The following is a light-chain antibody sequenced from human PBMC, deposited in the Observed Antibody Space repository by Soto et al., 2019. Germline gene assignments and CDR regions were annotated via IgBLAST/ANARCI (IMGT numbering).Light chain of an antibody. J-gene: IGKJ3*01. CDR1: QGIAFY. CDR3: QKYDTAPFT. CDR2: AAS. Sequence: DVQMTQSPSSLSASVGDTVTITCRASQGIAFYLAWFQQRPGKAPNLLISAASNLQSGVPSRFSGSGSGTDFTLTISSLQPEDVATYYCQKYDTAPFTFGPRTRVEVK. V-gene: IGKV1-27*01.